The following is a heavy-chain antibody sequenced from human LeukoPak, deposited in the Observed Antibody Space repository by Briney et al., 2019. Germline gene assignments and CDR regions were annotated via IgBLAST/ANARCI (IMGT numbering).Heavy chain of an antibody. CDR1: GGSFSGYY. CDR2: INHSGST. J-gene: IGHJ6*02. CDR3: ARGQGSYPSYYYYYYGMDV. D-gene: IGHD3-16*02. Sequence: SETLSLTCAVYGGSFSGYYWSWIRQPPGKGLEWIGEINHSGSTNYNPSLKSRVTISVDTSKNQFSLKLSSVTAADTAVYYCARGQGSYPSYYYYYYGMDVWAKGPRSPSP. V-gene: IGHV4-34*01.